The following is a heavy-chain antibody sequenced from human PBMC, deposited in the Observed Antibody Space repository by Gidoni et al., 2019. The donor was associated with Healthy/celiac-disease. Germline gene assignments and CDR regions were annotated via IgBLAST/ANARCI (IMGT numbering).Heavy chain of an antibody. V-gene: IGHV3-33*01. J-gene: IGHJ1*01. CDR2: IWYDGSNK. CDR1: GFTFSSYG. CDR3: ARGTYSGSYHFQH. D-gene: IGHD1-26*01. Sequence: QVQLLESGGGAVQPGRSLRLSCAASGFTFSSYGMHWVRQAPGKGLEWVAVIWYDGSNKYYADSVKGRFTISRDNSKNTLYLQMNSLRAEDTAVYYCARGTYSGSYHFQHWGQGTLVTVSS.